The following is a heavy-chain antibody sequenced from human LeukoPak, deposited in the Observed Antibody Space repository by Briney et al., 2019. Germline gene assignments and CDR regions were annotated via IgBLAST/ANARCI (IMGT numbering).Heavy chain of an antibody. D-gene: IGHD1-26*01. CDR1: GFTFDDYA. Sequence: GGSLRLSCAASGFTFDDYATHWVRQAPGKGLEWVSGISWNSGSIGYADSVKGRFTISRDNAKNSLYLQMNSLRAEDTALYYCAKGLSSGSYYTTLDYWGQGTLVTVSS. CDR2: ISWNSGSI. CDR3: AKGLSSGSYYTTLDY. J-gene: IGHJ4*02. V-gene: IGHV3-9*01.